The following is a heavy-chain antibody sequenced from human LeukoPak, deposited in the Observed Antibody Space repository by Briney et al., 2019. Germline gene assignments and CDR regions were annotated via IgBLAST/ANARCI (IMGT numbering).Heavy chain of an antibody. CDR2: IIPILGIA. V-gene: IGHV1-69*02. Sequence: PEASVKVSCKASGGTFSSYTISWVRQAPGQGLEWMGRIIPILGIANYAQKFQGRVTITADKSTSTAYMELSSLRSEDTAVYYCAIKHDFWSGYYSDSFDYWGQGTLVTVSS. D-gene: IGHD3-3*01. CDR1: GGTFSSYT. CDR3: AIKHDFWSGYYSDSFDY. J-gene: IGHJ4*02.